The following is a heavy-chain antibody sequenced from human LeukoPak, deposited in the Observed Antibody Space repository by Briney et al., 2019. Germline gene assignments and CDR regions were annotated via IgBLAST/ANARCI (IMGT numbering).Heavy chain of an antibody. CDR3: AKGKSGSYYSYMDV. CDR1: GFTFSFYT. V-gene: IGHV3-21*04. Sequence: GGSLRLSCEASGFTFSFYTMNWVRQAPGQGLEWVSSISDGGSEIYYADSVKGRFAVSRDDAKNSLSLQMNSLRVEDTATYYCAKGKSGSYYSYMDVWGKGTTATVSS. J-gene: IGHJ6*03. CDR2: ISDGGSEI.